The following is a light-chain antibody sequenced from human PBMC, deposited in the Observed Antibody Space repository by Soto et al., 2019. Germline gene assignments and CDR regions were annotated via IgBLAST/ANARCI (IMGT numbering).Light chain of an antibody. CDR2: DVS. CDR3: SSYTGSSTLVV. Sequence: QSALTQPASVSGSPGQSITISCTGTSSDVGGYNYVSWYQQHPGKAPKLMIYDVSDRPSGVSNRFSGSKSGNTASLTISQIQAEDEADYYCSSYTGSSTLVVFGGGTKLTVL. J-gene: IGLJ2*01. CDR1: SSDVGGYNY. V-gene: IGLV2-14*01.